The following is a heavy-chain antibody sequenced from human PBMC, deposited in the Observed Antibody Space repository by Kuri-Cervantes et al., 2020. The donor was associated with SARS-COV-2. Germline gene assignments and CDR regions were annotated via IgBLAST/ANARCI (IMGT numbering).Heavy chain of an antibody. Sequence: GESLKISCAASESTFSSYAMHWVRQAPGKGLEWVGVISYDGSNKDYADSVKGRFTISRDNSNNTLYLQMNSLRAEDTAVYYCAKNRHSSSWTYSDYWGQGALVTVSS. V-gene: IGHV3-30-3*02. CDR2: ISYDGSNK. D-gene: IGHD6-13*01. J-gene: IGHJ4*02. CDR3: AKNRHSSSWTYSDY. CDR1: ESTFSSYA.